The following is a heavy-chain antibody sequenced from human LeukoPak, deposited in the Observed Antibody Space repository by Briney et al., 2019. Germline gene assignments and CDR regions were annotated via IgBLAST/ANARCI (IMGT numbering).Heavy chain of an antibody. D-gene: IGHD1-26*01. CDR3: ARELSGSYYSCDY. V-gene: IGHV1-18*04. J-gene: IGHJ4*02. CDR2: ISAYNGNT. Sequence: GASVKVSCKASGYTFTGYYMHWVRQAPGQGLEWMGWISAYNGNTNYAQKLQGRVTMTTDTSTSTAYMELRSLRSDDTAVYYCARELSGSYYSCDYWGQGTLVTVSS. CDR1: GYTFTGYY.